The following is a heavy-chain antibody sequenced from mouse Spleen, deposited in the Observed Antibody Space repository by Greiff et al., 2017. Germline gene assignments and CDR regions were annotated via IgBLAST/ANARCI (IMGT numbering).Heavy chain of an antibody. Sequence: VQLKESGAELVRPGASVKLSCTASGFNIKDDYMHWVKQRPEQGLEWIGWIDPENGDTEYASKFQGKATITADTSSNTAYLQLSSLTSEDTAVYYCTKGSPIDYWGQGTTLTVSS. D-gene: IGHD1-1*02. CDR3: TKGSPIDY. J-gene: IGHJ2*01. CDR1: GFNIKDDY. CDR2: IDPENGDT. V-gene: IGHV14-4*01.